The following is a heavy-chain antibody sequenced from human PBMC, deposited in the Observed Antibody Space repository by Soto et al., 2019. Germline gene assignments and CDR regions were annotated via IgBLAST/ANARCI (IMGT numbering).Heavy chain of an antibody. J-gene: IGHJ3*01. CDR3: ARGGFFWGGYHSYSFDV. CDR1: GFIFISYW. V-gene: IGHV3-7*01. Sequence: GGYLRLSCAASGFIFISYWMNWVRQAPWKGLEWVASIKPDGSEKYYVDSVKGRFTISRDNAQRSLYLQMNSLRAEDAALFYCARGGFFWGGYHSYSFDVWGKGTVVTVS. CDR2: IKPDGSEK. D-gene: IGHD3-16*02.